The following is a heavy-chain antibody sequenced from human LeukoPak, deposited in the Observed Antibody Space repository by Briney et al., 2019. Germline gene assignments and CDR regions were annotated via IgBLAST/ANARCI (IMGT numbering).Heavy chain of an antibody. V-gene: IGHV1-8*02. CDR2: MNPNSGNT. J-gene: IGHJ4*02. Sequence: ASVKVSCKASGGTFSSYAISWVRQAPGQGLEWMGWMNPNSGNTGYAQKFQGRVTMTRNTSISTAYMELSSLRSEDTAVYYCARGKTVLLWFGEYPYDYWGQGTLVTVSS. D-gene: IGHD3-10*01. CDR1: GGTFSSYA. CDR3: ARGKTVLLWFGEYPYDY.